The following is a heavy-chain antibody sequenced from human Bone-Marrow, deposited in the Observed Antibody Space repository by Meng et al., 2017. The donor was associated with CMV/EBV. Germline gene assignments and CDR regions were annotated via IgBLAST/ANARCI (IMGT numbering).Heavy chain of an antibody. J-gene: IGHJ1*01. Sequence: SETLSLTCTVSGGSISSYYWSWIRQPPGKGLEWIGYIYYSGSTNYNPSLKSRVTMLVDTSKNQFSLKVSSVTAADTAVYYCLQLELRLPRFWGQGTLVTFSS. V-gene: IGHV4-59*08. CDR2: IYYSGST. CDR1: GGSISSYY. CDR3: LQLELRLPRF. D-gene: IGHD1-1*01.